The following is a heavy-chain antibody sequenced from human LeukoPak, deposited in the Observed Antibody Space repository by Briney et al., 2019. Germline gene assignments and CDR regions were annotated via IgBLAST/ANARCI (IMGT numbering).Heavy chain of an antibody. CDR2: INHSGST. V-gene: IGHV4-34*01. D-gene: IGHD3-16*02. CDR1: GGSFSGYY. J-gene: IGHJ4*02. Sequence: SETLSLTCVVYGGSFSGYYWSWIRQPPGKGLEWIGEINHSGSTNYNPSLKSRVTISVDTSKNQFSLKLSSVTAADTAVYYCARGHGMITFGGVIAPFHYWGQGTLVTVSS. CDR3: ARGHGMITFGGVIAPFHY.